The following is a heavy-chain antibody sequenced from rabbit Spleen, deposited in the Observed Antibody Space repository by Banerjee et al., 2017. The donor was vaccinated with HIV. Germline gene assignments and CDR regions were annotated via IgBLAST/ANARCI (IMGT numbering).Heavy chain of an antibody. D-gene: IGHD3-1*01. CDR1: GIDFTKYY. CDR3: ARAIVPWLGLTRLDH. V-gene: IGHV1S43*01. CDR2: IYATKGST. J-gene: IGHJ3*01. Sequence: QEQLTETGGGLVQPGGSLTLSCKASGIDFTKYYITWVRQAPGKGLEWIGIIYATKGSTTYASWVNGRYAVSSDKAQSTVDLKMTSLTAADTATYYCARAIVPWLGLTRLDHWGPGTLVNVS.